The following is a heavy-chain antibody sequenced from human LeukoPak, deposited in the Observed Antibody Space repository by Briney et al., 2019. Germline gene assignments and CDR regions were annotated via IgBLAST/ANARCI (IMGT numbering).Heavy chain of an antibody. D-gene: IGHD3-22*01. CDR1: GGSISVYY. CDR2: IYYSGST. CDR3: ARHSKYYYDSSGSYVGYFQH. V-gene: IGHV4-59*08. J-gene: IGHJ1*01. Sequence: SETLSLTCTVSGGSISVYYWSWIRQPPGKGLEWVGYIYYSGSTNYNPSLKSRVTISVDTSKNQFSLKLSSVTAADTAVYYCARHSKYYYDSSGSYVGYFQHWGQGTLVTVSS.